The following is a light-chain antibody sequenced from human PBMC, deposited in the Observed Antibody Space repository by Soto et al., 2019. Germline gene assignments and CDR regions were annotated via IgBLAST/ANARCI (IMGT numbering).Light chain of an antibody. Sequence: QSVLAQPASVSGSPGQSITISCTGTSSDVGGYNFVSWYQQHPGKAPKLIIYEVSHRPSGVSNRFSGSKSGNTASLTISGLQAEDEADYYCSSYTSSSPLYVFGTGTKVTVL. CDR3: SSYTSSSPLYV. J-gene: IGLJ1*01. V-gene: IGLV2-14*01. CDR2: EVS. CDR1: SSDVGGYNF.